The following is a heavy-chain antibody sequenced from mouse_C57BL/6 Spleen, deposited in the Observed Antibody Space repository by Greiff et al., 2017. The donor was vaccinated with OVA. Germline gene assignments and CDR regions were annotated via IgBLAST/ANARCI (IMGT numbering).Heavy chain of an antibody. CDR3: ARSDGYYYFDY. J-gene: IGHJ2*01. CDR1: GYTFTDYY. D-gene: IGHD2-3*01. CDR2: INPYNGGT. Sequence: VQLQQSGPVLVKPGASVKMSCKASGYTFTDYYMNWVKQSHGKSLEWIGVINPYNGGTSYNQKFKGKATLTVDKSSSTAYMELNSLTSEDSAVYYCARSDGYYYFDYWGQGTTLTVSS. V-gene: IGHV1-19*01.